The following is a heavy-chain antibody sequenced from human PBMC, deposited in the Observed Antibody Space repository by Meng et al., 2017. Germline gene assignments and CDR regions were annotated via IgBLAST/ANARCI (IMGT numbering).Heavy chain of an antibody. Sequence: GESLKISCAASGFTFSIYWMSWVRQAQGKGLEWVANIKQDGSEKYYVDSVKGRFTISRDNAKNSLYLQMDSLRAEDTAVYYCARTPTVTTYGYWGQGALVTVSS. CDR3: ARTPTVTTYGY. J-gene: IGHJ4*02. D-gene: IGHD4-17*01. CDR2: IKQDGSEK. CDR1: GFTFSIYW. V-gene: IGHV3-7*01.